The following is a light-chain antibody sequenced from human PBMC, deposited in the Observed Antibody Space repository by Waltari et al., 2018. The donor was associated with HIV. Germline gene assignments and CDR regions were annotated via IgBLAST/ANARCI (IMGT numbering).Light chain of an antibody. CDR2: SNK. V-gene: IGLV1-44*01. CDR1: SSNIGSNG. J-gene: IGLJ2*01. CDR3: SAWDDSLSAVI. Sequence: QSALTQPPSTSATPGQRVTVSCSGSSSNIGSNGLNCSQQLPEPPPTLPIYSNKQRPSGVPGRFSGSKSGTSASLVISDLQSTDEAVYFCSAWDDSLSAVIFGGGTKLTVL.